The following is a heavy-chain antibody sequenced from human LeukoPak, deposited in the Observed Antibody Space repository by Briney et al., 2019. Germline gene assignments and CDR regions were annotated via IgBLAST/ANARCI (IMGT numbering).Heavy chain of an antibody. CDR2: ISNSGAGT. J-gene: IGHJ3*02. Sequence: GGSLRLSCAASGFTFSNYAMSWVRQAPGKGLEWVSTISNSGAGTYYADSVKGRFTISRDNSKDTLYLQMNSLRAEDTAVYYCAREDTAMVTGAFDIWGQGTMVTVSS. D-gene: IGHD5-18*01. CDR3: AREDTAMVTGAFDI. V-gene: IGHV3-23*01. CDR1: GFTFSNYA.